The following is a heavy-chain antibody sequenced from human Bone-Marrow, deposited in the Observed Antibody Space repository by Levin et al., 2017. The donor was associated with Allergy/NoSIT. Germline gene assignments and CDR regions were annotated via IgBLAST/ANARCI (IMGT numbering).Heavy chain of an antibody. CDR2: ISPNSGVT. V-gene: IGHV1-2*06. Sequence: ASVKVSCKASGYPFTDYYMHWVRLAPGRGLEWMGRISPNSGVTSYAQKFQGRVSVTRDTSVSTAYMELTSLNFDDTAVYYCARDSSDAASIPYFDYWGQGTLVTVSS. J-gene: IGHJ4*02. CDR1: GYPFTDYY. D-gene: IGHD3-22*01. CDR3: ARDSSDAASIPYFDY.